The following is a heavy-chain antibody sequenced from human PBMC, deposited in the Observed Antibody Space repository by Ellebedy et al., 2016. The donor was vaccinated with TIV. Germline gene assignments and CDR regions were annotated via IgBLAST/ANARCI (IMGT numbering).Heavy chain of an antibody. J-gene: IGHJ4*02. CDR3: ARVESGFGDLLPYDY. CDR2: IYSGGST. D-gene: IGHD3-10*01. V-gene: IGHV3-53*04. Sequence: GGSLRLXXAASGFSVSSNYMSWVRQAPGKGLEWVSVIYSGGSTYYADSVKGRFTISRHNSKNTLYLQMNSLRAEDTAVYYCARVESGFGDLLPYDYWGQGTLVTVSS. CDR1: GFSVSSNY.